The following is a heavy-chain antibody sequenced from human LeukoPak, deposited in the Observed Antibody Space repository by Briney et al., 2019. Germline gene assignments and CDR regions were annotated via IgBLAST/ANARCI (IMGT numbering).Heavy chain of an antibody. CDR3: ARLGAATTPSYYYYYGMDV. CDR2: ISSSSSYI. J-gene: IGHJ6*02. V-gene: IGHV3-21*01. CDR1: GFTFSSYS. Sequence: GGSLRLSCAASGFTFSSYSMNWVRQAPGKGLEWVSSISSSSSYIYYADSVKGRFTISRDNAKNSLYLQMNSLRAEYTAVYYCARLGAATTPSYYYYYGMDVWGQGTTVTVSS. D-gene: IGHD1-26*01.